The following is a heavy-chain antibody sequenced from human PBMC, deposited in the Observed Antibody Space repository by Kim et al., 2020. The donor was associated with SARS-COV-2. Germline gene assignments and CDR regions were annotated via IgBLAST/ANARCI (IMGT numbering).Heavy chain of an antibody. D-gene: IGHD2-8*01. CDR1: GYTFTGYY. V-gene: IGHV1-2*02. CDR2: INPNSGGT. J-gene: IGHJ5*01. CDR3: ATDGGLMVYGTLKNWFDS. Sequence: ASVTVSCKASGYTFTGYYIHWVRQAPGQGLEWMGWINPNSGGTNSAQKFQGRVTMTGDTSISTAYMELSSLTSDDTAVYYCATDGGLMVYGTLKNWFDSWGQGTLVTVSS.